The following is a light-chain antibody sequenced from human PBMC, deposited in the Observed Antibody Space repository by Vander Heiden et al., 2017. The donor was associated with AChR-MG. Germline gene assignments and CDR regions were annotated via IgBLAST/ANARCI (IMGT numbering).Light chain of an antibody. Sequence: EIVLTQSPGTLSLSPGERATLSCRASQSVSNNYLAWYQQKPGQAPRLLIYGASSRATGIPDRFSGSGSGTDFTLSISRLEPEDFAAYFWQHYSAPYTFGQGTRLEIK. CDR1: QSVSNNY. J-gene: IGKJ2*01. V-gene: IGKV3-20*01. CDR3: QHYSAPYT. CDR2: GAS.